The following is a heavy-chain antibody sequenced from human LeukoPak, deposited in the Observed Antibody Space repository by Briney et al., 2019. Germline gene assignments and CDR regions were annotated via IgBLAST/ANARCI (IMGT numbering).Heavy chain of an antibody. CDR1: GYTFTSYY. CDR3: ARVNGYDPRDAFDI. D-gene: IGHD5-12*01. Sequence: GASVKVSCKASGYTFTSYYMHWVRQAPGQGLEWMGIINPSGGSTSYAQKFQGRVTMTRDTSISTTYMELSRLRSDDTAVYYCARVNGYDPRDAFDIWGQGTVVTVSS. V-gene: IGHV1-46*01. J-gene: IGHJ3*02. CDR2: INPSGGST.